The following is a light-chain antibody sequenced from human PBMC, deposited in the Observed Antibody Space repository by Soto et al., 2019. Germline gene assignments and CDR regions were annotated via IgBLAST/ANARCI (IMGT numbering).Light chain of an antibody. CDR1: SSNIGAGYD. Sequence: QLVLTQPPSVSGAPGQRVTISCTGSSSNIGAGYDVHWYQQLPGTAPKLLIYGNSNRPSGVPDRFSGSKSGTSASLAITGLQAEDEADYYCQSYESSLSGVVFGGGTKLTVL. CDR3: QSYESSLSGVV. J-gene: IGLJ2*01. CDR2: GNS. V-gene: IGLV1-40*01.